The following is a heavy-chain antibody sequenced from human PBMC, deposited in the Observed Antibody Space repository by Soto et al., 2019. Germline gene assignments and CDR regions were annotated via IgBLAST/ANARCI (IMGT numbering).Heavy chain of an antibody. CDR3: ARAGGRDGYNSAFDY. D-gene: IGHD5-12*01. Sequence: VASVKVSCKDSGVTFSIYTISWVRQAPGQGLEWMGRIIPILGIANYAQKFQGRVTITADESTSTAYMELSSLRSEDTAVYYCARAGGRDGYNSAFDYWGQGTLVTVSS. CDR2: IIPILGIA. V-gene: IGHV1-69*02. J-gene: IGHJ4*02. CDR1: GVTFSIYT.